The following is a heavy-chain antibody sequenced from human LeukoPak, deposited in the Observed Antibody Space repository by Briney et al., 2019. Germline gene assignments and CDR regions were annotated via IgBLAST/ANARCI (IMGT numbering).Heavy chain of an antibody. CDR1: GFTFSSYE. V-gene: IGHV3-48*03. CDR2: ISSSGSTI. D-gene: IGHD3-10*01. J-gene: IGHJ6*03. Sequence: GGSLRLSCAASGFTFSSYEMNWVRQAPGKGLERVSYISSSGSTIYYADSVKGRLTISRDNSRNTLYPQMNSLRAEDKAAYYCSKEGVPWYVWFGELIGYMDVWGKGTTVTVSS. CDR3: SKEGVPWYVWFGELIGYMDV.